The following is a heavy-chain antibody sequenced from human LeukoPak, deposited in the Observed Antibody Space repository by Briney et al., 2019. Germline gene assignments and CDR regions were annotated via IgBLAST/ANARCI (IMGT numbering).Heavy chain of an antibody. Sequence: PSETLSLTCAVSGYSISSGYYWGWIRQPPGKGLEWIGSIYYSGSTYYNPSLKSRVTISVDTSKNQFSLKLSSVTAADTAVYYCARPVGVGAFDIWGQGTMVTVSS. D-gene: IGHD2-8*01. CDR3: ARPVGVGAFDI. V-gene: IGHV4-38-2*01. CDR1: GYSISSGYY. J-gene: IGHJ3*02. CDR2: IYYSGST.